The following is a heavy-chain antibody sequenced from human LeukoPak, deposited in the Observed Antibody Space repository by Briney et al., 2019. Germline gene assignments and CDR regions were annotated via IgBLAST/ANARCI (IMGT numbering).Heavy chain of an antibody. V-gene: IGHV3-23*01. Sequence: GGSLRLSCAASGFTFSSYAMSWVRQAPGKGLEWVSAISGSGGSTYYADSVKGRFTISRDNSKNTLYLQMNTLRAEDTAVYYCATLYGDYNWYFDLWGRGTLVTVSS. D-gene: IGHD4-17*01. CDR1: GFTFSSYA. CDR3: ATLYGDYNWYFDL. CDR2: ISGSGGST. J-gene: IGHJ2*01.